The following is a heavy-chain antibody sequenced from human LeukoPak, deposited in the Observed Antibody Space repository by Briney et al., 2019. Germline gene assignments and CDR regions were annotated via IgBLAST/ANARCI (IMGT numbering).Heavy chain of an antibody. D-gene: IGHD1-26*01. V-gene: IGHV4-59*01. J-gene: IGHJ3*01. Sequence: SETLSLTCTVSGASTIAYYWSWIRQPPGKGLEWIGYTYSGGNANYNPSLKSRVTISIDTSENQFSLRLTSVTSADTAVYFCAHPKRGGGYYINAFAVWGQGTLVTISS. CDR3: AHPKRGGGYYINAFAV. CDR1: GASTIAYY. CDR2: TYSGGNA.